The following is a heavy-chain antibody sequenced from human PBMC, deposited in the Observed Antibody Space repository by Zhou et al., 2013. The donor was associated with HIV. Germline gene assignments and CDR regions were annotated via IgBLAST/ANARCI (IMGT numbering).Heavy chain of an antibody. CDR1: GGTFSSYA. J-gene: IGHJ6*03. Sequence: QVQLVQSGAEVKKPGSSVKVSCKASGGTFSSYAISWVRQAPGQGLEWMGGIIPIFGTANYAQKFQGRVTITTDESTSTAYMELSSLRSEDTAVYYCAIVVVPAAGYYYYMDVWGKRGPTVTVSS. D-gene: IGHD2-2*01. CDR2: IIPIFGTA. CDR3: AIVVVPAAGYYYYMDV. V-gene: IGHV1-69*05.